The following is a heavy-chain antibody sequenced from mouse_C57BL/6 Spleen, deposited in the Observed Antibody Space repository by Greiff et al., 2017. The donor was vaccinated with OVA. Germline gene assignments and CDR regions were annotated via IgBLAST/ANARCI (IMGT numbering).Heavy chain of an antibody. Sequence: EVKLVESGGGLVKPGGSLKLSCAASGFTFSDYGMHWVRQAPEKGLEWVAYISSGSSTIYYADPVKGRFTISRDNAKNTLFLQMTSLRSEDTAMYYCARSLLRYWYFDVWGTGTTVTVSS. J-gene: IGHJ1*03. CDR2: ISSGSSTI. V-gene: IGHV5-17*01. CDR1: GFTFSDYG. CDR3: ARSLLRYWYFDV. D-gene: IGHD1-1*01.